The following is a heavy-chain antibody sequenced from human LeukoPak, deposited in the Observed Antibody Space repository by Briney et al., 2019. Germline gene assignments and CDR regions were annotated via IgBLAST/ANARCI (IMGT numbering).Heavy chain of an antibody. J-gene: IGHJ4*02. CDR3: ARMIRVVGATGPYYFDY. CDR2: IYTSGST. Sequence: SQTLSLTCAVSGGSISSGGYSWSWIRQPAGKGLEWIGRIYTSGSTNYNPSLKSRVTMSVDTSKNQFSLKVRSVTAADTAVYYCARMIRVVGATGPYYFDYWGQGTLVTVSS. CDR1: GGSISSGGYS. D-gene: IGHD1-26*01. V-gene: IGHV4-61*02.